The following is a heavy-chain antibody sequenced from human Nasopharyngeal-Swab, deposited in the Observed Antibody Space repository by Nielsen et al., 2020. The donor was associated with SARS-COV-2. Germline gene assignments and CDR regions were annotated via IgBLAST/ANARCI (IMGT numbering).Heavy chain of an antibody. J-gene: IGHJ6*02. CDR3: ARRYYYDSSGPRFYYYYGMDV. CDR2: IHYSGST. Sequence: RQAPGKGLEWIGAIHYSGSTYYNPSLKSRVTISIDTSRNQFSLRLSSMTAADTAMYYCARRYYYDSSGPRFYYYYGMDVWGQGTTVTVSS. D-gene: IGHD3-22*01. V-gene: IGHV4-39*01.